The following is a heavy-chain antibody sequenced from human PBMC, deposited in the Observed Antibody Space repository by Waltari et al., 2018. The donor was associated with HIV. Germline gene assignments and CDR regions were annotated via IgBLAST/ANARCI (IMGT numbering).Heavy chain of an antibody. J-gene: IGHJ6*02. D-gene: IGHD6-25*01. Sequence: QVQLVQSGAEVKKPGASVKVSCKASGYTFTSYDINWVRQSNGQGLEWMGWMNPNSGNTGYAQKFQGRVTMTRNTSISTAYMELSSLRSEDTAVYYCARGRSAAGSYYYYGMDVWGQGTTVTVSS. CDR3: ARGRSAAGSYYYYGMDV. V-gene: IGHV1-8*01. CDR2: MNPNSGNT. CDR1: GYTFTSYD.